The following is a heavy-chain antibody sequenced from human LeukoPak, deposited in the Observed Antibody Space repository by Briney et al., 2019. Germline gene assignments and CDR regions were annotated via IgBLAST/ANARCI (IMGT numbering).Heavy chain of an antibody. CDR2: ITVSSGTT. CDR3: AKDPNGDYIGAFDS. Sequence: GGSLRLSCVASGFTFSTYAMTWVRQAPGRGLEWVSSITVSSGTTNYANSVKGRLTISRDNSKHTLYLQMNSLRPEDTAMYYCAKDPNGDYIGAFDSWGQGTLVTVSS. CDR1: GFTFSTYA. V-gene: IGHV3-23*01. D-gene: IGHD2-8*01. J-gene: IGHJ3*02.